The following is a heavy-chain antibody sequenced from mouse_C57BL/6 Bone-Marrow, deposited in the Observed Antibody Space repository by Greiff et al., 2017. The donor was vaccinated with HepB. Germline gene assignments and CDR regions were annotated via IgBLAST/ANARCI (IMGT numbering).Heavy chain of an antibody. J-gene: IGHJ4*01. V-gene: IGHV5-12*01. D-gene: IGHD2-2*01. CDR3: ARRDGYDVGYYYAMDY. CDR2: ISNGGGST. Sequence: EVNLVESGGGLVQPGGSLKLSCAASGFTFSDYYMYWVRQTPEKRLEWVAYISNGGGSTYYPDTVKGRFTISRDNAKNTLYLQMSRLKSEDTAMYYCARRDGYDVGYYYAMDYWGQGTSVTVSS. CDR1: GFTFSDYY.